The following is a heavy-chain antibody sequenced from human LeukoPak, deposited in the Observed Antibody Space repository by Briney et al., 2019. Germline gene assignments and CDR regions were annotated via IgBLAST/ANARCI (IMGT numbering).Heavy chain of an antibody. CDR2: IKQDGSEK. Sequence: GGSLRLSCAASGFTFSSYWMSWVRQAPGKGLEWVANIKQDGSEKYYVDSVKGRFTISRDNAKNSLYLQMNSLRAEDTAVYYSARVAGSKREPATRTDYFDYWGQGTLVTVSS. V-gene: IGHV3-7*01. J-gene: IGHJ4*02. D-gene: IGHD3-10*01. CDR3: ARVAGSKREPATRTDYFDY. CDR1: GFTFSSYW.